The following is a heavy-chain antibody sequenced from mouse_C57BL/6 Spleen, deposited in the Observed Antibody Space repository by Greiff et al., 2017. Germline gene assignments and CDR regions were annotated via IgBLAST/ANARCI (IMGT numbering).Heavy chain of an antibody. CDR1: GYTFTSYW. Sequence: VQLQQPGAELVKPGASVKLSCKASGYTFTSYWMHWVKQRPGQGLEWIGMIHPNSGSTNYNEKFKSKATLTVDKSSSTAYMQLSSLTSEDSAVYYCARGTAQATFRFAYWGQGTLVTVSA. D-gene: IGHD3-2*02. CDR2: IHPNSGST. J-gene: IGHJ3*01. V-gene: IGHV1-64*01. CDR3: ARGTAQATFRFAY.